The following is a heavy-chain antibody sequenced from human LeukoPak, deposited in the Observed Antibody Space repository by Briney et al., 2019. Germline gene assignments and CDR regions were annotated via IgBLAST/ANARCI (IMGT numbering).Heavy chain of an antibody. V-gene: IGHV4-59*08. D-gene: IGHD5-12*01. CDR1: GGSISSYY. J-gene: IGHJ4*02. CDR2: IYYSGST. Sequence: SETLSLTCTVSGGSISSYYWSWIRQPPGKGLEWIGYIYYSGSTNYNPSLKSRVTISVDTSKNQFSLKLSSVTAADTAVYYCGRVATTRKIFDYWGQGTLVTVSS. CDR3: GRVATTRKIFDY.